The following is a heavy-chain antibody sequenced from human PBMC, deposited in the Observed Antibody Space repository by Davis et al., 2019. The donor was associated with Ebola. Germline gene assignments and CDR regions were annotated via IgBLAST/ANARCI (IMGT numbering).Heavy chain of an antibody. CDR3: ARGIGYQRPYYMDV. CDR2: IKHSGNT. V-gene: IGHV4-34*01. Sequence: PSETLSLTCAVYGGSFRDYYWSWFRQPPGQGLEWIGEIKHSGNTNYKASLKSRVSISVDTSKKKFSLRLTSVTAADTAVYYCARGIGYQRPYYMDVWGNGTTVTVSS. D-gene: IGHD2-2*01. CDR1: GGSFRDYY. J-gene: IGHJ6*03.